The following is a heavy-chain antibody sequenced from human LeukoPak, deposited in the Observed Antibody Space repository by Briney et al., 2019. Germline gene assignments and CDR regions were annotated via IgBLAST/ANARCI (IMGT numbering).Heavy chain of an antibody. V-gene: IGHV3-74*01. J-gene: IGHJ4*02. CDR3: AKTMGAIDHDY. CDR2: INGDESST. CDR1: GFTFSSYY. Sequence: GGSLRLSCAASGFTFSSYYMHWVRQVPGKGLVWVSRINGDESSTTYADSVKGRFTISRDTSKNTLYLQMNSLRVEDTAVYYCAKTMGAIDHDYWGQGTLVTVSS. D-gene: IGHD1-26*01.